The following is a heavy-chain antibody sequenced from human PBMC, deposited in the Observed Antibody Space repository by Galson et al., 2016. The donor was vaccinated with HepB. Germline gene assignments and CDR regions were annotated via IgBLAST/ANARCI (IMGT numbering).Heavy chain of an antibody. D-gene: IGHD3-22*01. Sequence: SLRLSCAASGFIFSQYGMHWVRQAPGKGLESVAVIGHDGRNEYYADSVKGRFTISRDNSKNTLYVQMNSLRAEDTAVYYCAKDVSIAYYYDRSGYFLRAAGDYWGQGTLVTVSS. J-gene: IGHJ4*02. CDR3: AKDVSIAYYYDRSGYFLRAAGDY. CDR2: IGHDGRNE. CDR1: GFIFSQYG. V-gene: IGHV3-30*02.